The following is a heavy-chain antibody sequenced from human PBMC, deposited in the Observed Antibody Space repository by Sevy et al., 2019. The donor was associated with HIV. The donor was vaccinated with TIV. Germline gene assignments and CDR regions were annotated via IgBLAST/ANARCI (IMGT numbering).Heavy chain of an antibody. CDR1: GFTFSSYS. D-gene: IGHD1-1*01. CDR2: ISGLSNYI. Sequence: GGSLRLSCAASGFTFSSYSIHWVRQAPGKGLEWVSSISGLSNYIYYADSMKGRFTISRDYAKNSVYLQVNSLRAEDTAVYYCARAGNWPYFDFWGQGTLVTVSS. J-gene: IGHJ4*02. CDR3: ARAGNWPYFDF. V-gene: IGHV3-21*06.